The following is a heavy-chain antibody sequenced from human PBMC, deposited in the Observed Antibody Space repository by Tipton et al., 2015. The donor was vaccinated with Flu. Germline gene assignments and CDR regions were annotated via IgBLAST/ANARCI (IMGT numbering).Heavy chain of an antibody. Sequence: LRLSCTVSGGSISSYYWGWIRQPAGKGLEWIGRIYTSGSTNYNPALKSRVTMSVDTSKNQFSLKLSSVTAADTAVYYCARGKWLGVWGQGTTVTVSS. V-gene: IGHV4-4*07. CDR3: ARGKWLGV. CDR1: GGSISSYY. D-gene: IGHD5-12*01. J-gene: IGHJ6*02. CDR2: IYTSGST.